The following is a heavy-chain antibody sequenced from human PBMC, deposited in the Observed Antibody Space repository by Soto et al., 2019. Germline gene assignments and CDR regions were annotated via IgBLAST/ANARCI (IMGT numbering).Heavy chain of an antibody. D-gene: IGHD2-2*01. J-gene: IGHJ6*03. CDR3: ARRLIVPAAMFVYYYYYMDV. V-gene: IGHV1-8*01. Sequence: ASVKVSCKASGYTFTSYDINWVRQATGQGLEWMGWMNPNSGNTGYAQKFQGRVTMTRNTSISTAYMELSSLRSEDTAVYYCARRLIVPAAMFVYYYYYMDVWGKGTTVTVSS. CDR2: MNPNSGNT. CDR1: GYTFTSYD.